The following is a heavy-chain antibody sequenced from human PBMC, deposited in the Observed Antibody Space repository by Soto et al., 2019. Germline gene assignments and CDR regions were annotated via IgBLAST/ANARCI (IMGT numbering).Heavy chain of an antibody. J-gene: IGHJ4*02. CDR2: IFHSGST. CDR3: ARVYSGSYSDS. D-gene: IGHD1-26*01. Sequence: QVQLQESGPGLVKPSGTLSLTCAVSGGSMRSNNRWSWVRQPPGKGLEWIGEIFHSGSTNYNPSLKTRVNISVDKSKNQSSLRLSSGTAADTAVYYCARVYSGSYSDSWGQGTLVTVSS. CDR1: GGSMRSNNR. V-gene: IGHV4-4*02.